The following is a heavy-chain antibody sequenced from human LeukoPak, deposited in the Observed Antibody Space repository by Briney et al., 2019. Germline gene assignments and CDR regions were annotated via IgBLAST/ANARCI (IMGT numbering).Heavy chain of an antibody. CDR2: IYWDDDK. Sequence: SGPTLFKPTQPLTLTCTFSGFSLSTSGVGVGWIRQPPGKALEWLAVIYWDDDKRYSPSLKSRLTITKDTSKNQVVLTMTNIDPVDTATYYCAHSLGHCSGGNCYTYFDYWGQGTLVTVSS. CDR1: GFSLSTSGVG. CDR3: AHSLGHCSGGNCYTYFDY. D-gene: IGHD2-15*01. J-gene: IGHJ4*02. V-gene: IGHV2-5*02.